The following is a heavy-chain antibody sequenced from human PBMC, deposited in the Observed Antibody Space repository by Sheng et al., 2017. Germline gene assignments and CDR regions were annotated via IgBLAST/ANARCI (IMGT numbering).Heavy chain of an antibody. CDR2: IYHSGST. Sequence: QVQLQESGPGLVKPSETLSLTCTVSGYSISSGYYWGWIRQPPGKGLEWIGGIYHSGSTYYNPSLKSRVTISVDTSKNQFSLKLSSVTAADTAVYYCARDLGPAMVMGPDYWGQGTLVTVSS. CDR3: ARDLGPAMVMGPDY. D-gene: IGHD5-18*01. CDR1: GYSISSGYY. J-gene: IGHJ4*02. V-gene: IGHV4-38-2*02.